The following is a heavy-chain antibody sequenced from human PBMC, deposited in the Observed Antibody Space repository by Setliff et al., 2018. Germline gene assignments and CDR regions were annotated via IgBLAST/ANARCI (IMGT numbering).Heavy chain of an antibody. CDR3: ARYIPSAGCFDP. V-gene: IGHV4-61*02. D-gene: IGHD2-21*01. CDR2: IYTTGNT. J-gene: IGHJ5*02. Sequence: PSETLSLTCTVSGDSITSGSDYWNWIRQPAGKGLEWIGSIYTTGNTNYNPSLKSRVTISVDTSKKQFSLMLTSVTAADTAVYCCARYIPSAGCFDPWGQGALVTVSS. CDR1: GDSITSGSDY.